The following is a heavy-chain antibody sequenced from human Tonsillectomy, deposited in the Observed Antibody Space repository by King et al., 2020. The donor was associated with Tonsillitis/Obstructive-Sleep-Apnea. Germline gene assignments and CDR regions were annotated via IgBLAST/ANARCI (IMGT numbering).Heavy chain of an antibody. CDR1: GGSISSSNSSSYY. V-gene: IGHV4-39*01. CDR2: FYRSGGT. J-gene: IGHJ3*02. Sequence: QLPQSGPGLVKPSETMSLTCTVSGGSISSSNSSSYYWAWIRQPPGKGLEWIGSFYRSGGTYYSPSLKSRVTISVDTSKNQFSLKLSSVTAADTAVYYWASPAPHVVREPNAFDIWGQGTVVTVSS. CDR3: ASPAPHVVREPNAFDI. D-gene: IGHD3-10*01.